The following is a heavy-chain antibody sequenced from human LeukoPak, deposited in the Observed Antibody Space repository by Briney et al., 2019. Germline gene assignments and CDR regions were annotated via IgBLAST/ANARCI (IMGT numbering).Heavy chain of an antibody. CDR2: ISYDGSNK. V-gene: IGHV3-30*03. CDR3: ARDSPPDI. J-gene: IGHJ3*02. Sequence: PGRSLRLSCAASGFTFSSYGMHWVRRAPGKGLEWVAVISYDGSNKYYADSVKGRFTISRDNSKNTLYLQMNSLRAEDTAVYYCARDSPPDIWGQGTMVTVSS. CDR1: GFTFSSYG.